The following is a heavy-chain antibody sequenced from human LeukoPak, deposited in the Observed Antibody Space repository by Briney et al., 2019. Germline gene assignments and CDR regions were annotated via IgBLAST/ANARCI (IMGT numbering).Heavy chain of an antibody. Sequence: PGGSLRLSCAASGFTFSSYAMHWVRQAPGKGLEYVSAISSNGGSTYYANSVKGRFTISRDNSKNTLYLQMDSLRAEDTAVYYCAKNTITFGGVIGSFDYWGQGTLVTVSS. CDR2: ISSNGGST. D-gene: IGHD3-16*02. CDR3: AKNTITFGGVIGSFDY. CDR1: GFTFSSYA. V-gene: IGHV3-64*01. J-gene: IGHJ4*02.